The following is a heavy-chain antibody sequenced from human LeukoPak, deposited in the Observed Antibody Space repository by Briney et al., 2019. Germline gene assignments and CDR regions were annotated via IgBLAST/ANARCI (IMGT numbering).Heavy chain of an antibody. CDR1: GGTFSSYA. D-gene: IGHD6-6*01. CDR2: IIPIFGTA. J-gene: IGHJ5*02. CDR3: ARGTAGGGSSSRRNWFDP. Sequence: GASVKVSCKASGGTFSSYAISWVRQAPGQGLEWMGGIIPIFGTANYAQKFQGRVTITTDESTSTAYMELSSLRSEDTAVYYCARGTAGGGSSSRRNWFDPWGQGTLVTVSS. V-gene: IGHV1-69*05.